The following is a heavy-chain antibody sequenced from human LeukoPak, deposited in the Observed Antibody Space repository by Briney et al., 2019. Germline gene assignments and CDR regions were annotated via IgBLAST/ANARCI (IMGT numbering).Heavy chain of an antibody. J-gene: IGHJ6*02. CDR2: IIPTFGTA. CDR3: ASSERLTHTLTMVHSYYYGMDV. D-gene: IGHD3-10*01. CDR1: GGTFSSYA. Sequence: RASVKVSCKASGGTFSSYAISWVRQAPGQGLEWMGGIIPTFGTANYAQKFQGRVTITADESTSTAYMELSSLRSEDTAVYYCASSERLTHTLTMVHSYYYGMDVWGQGTTVTVSS. V-gene: IGHV1-69*13.